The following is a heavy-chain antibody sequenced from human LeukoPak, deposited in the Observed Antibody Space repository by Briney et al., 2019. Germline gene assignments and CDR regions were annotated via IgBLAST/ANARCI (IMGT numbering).Heavy chain of an antibody. CDR1: GFTFSSYA. D-gene: IGHD6-13*01. Sequence: GGSLRLSCAASGFTFSSYAMHWVGQAPGKGLEGVAVISYDGSNKYYADSVKGRFTISRDNSKNTLYLQMNSLRAEDTAVYYCARDRGSSWTFDYWGQGTLVTVSS. V-gene: IGHV3-30-3*01. CDR3: ARDRGSSWTFDY. J-gene: IGHJ4*02. CDR2: ISYDGSNK.